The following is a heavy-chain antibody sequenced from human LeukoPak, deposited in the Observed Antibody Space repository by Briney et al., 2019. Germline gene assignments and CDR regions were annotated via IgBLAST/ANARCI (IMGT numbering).Heavy chain of an antibody. CDR1: GFTFSSYG. J-gene: IGHJ4*02. CDR2: IRYDGSNK. V-gene: IGHV3-30*02. CDR3: AIIYLIVGATTFDY. Sequence: GGSLRLSCAASGFTFSSYGMHWVRQAPGKGLEWVAFIRYDGSNKYYADSVKGRFTISRDNSKNTLYLQMNSLRAEDTAVYYCAIIYLIVGATTFDYWGQGTLVTVSS. D-gene: IGHD1-26*01.